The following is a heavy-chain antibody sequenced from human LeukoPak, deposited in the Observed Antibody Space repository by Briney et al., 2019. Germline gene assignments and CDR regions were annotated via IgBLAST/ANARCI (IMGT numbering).Heavy chain of an antibody. CDR2: IYHSGST. CDR1: GGSFSGYY. J-gene: IGHJ1*01. CDR3: ARRRGNRRYIQH. Sequence: SETLSLTCAVYGGSFSGYYWSWIREPPGKGGEWIGEIYHSGSTKYNTPLKSRVTISVDASKKQSSLKLSSVTAAHTAVYYCARRRGNRRYIQHWGEGTLVTVSS. D-gene: IGHD2/OR15-2a*01. V-gene: IGHV4-34*01.